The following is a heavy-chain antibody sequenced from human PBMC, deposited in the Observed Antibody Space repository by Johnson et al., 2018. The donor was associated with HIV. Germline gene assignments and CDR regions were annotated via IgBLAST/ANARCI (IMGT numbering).Heavy chain of an antibody. D-gene: IGHD6-19*01. CDR3: AKIIGYSSGLEI. CDR1: GFTFHDYG. J-gene: IGHJ3*02. V-gene: IGHV3-30*02. Sequence: QVQLVESGGGVVRPGGSLRLSCAASGFTFHDYGMHWVRQAPGKGLEWVAFIRYDGSNKYYADSVKGRFTISRDNSKNTLYLQMNSLRAEDTAVYYCAKIIGYSSGLEIWGQGTMVTVSS. CDR2: IRYDGSNK.